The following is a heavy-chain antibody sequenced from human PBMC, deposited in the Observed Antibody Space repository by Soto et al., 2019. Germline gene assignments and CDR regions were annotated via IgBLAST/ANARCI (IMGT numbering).Heavy chain of an antibody. V-gene: IGHV1-18*01. CDR3: ASRRNPYGAYDY. D-gene: IGHD4-17*01. Sequence: ASVKVSCKASGYTFTSYGISWVRQAPGQGLEWMGWISAYNGNTNYAQKLQGRVTMTTDTSTSTAYMELNSLRADDTAVYYCASRRNPYGAYDYWGQGTLVTVSS. CDR1: GYTFTSYG. J-gene: IGHJ4*02. CDR2: ISAYNGNT.